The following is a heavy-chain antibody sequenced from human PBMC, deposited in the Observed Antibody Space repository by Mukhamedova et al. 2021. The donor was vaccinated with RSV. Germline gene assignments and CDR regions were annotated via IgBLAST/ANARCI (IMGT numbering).Heavy chain of an antibody. D-gene: IGHD3-3*01. J-gene: IGHJ5*01. Sequence: FTISRDNSKDTLYLQMSNLRTEDTAMYYCAKDSLEWLIFAGCFDSWGQGTLVTVSS. V-gene: IGHV3-30*02. CDR3: AKDSLEWLIFAGCFDS.